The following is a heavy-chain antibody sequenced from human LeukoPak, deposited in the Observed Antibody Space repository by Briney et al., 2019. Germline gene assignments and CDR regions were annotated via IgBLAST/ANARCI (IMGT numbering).Heavy chain of an antibody. D-gene: IGHD6-19*01. V-gene: IGHV1-18*01. J-gene: IGHJ4*02. Sequence: ASVTVSCTASGYTFTSYGISWVRQAPGQGLEWMGWISAYNGNTNYAQKLQGRVTMTTDTSTSTAYMELRSLRSDDTAVYYCAREDRGSGWYEVEDYWGQGTLVTVSS. CDR3: AREDRGSGWYEVEDY. CDR2: ISAYNGNT. CDR1: GYTFTSYG.